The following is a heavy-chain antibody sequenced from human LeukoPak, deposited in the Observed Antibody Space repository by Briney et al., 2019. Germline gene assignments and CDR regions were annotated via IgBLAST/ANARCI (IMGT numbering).Heavy chain of an antibody. CDR3: ARGYSSSWYPSAFDI. CDR1: GDSLTSGSYY. J-gene: IGHJ3*02. CDR2: VYYSGST. Sequence: PSETLSLTCTVSGDSLTSGSYYWRWIRQPPGRGLEWIGYVYYSGSTNYNPSLKSRVTMSVDTSENQFSLMLISVTAADTAVYYCARGYSSSWYPSAFDIWGQGTMVTVSS. V-gene: IGHV4-61*01. D-gene: IGHD6-13*01.